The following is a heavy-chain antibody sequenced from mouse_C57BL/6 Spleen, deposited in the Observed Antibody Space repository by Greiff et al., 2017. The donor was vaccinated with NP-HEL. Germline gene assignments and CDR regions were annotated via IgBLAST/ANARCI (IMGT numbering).Heavy chain of an antibody. CDR2: ISPSTGGT. V-gene: IGHV1-42*01. J-gene: IGHJ3*01. CDR1: GYSFTGYY. D-gene: IGHD2-5*01. Sequence: EVQLQQSGPELVKPGASVKISCKASGYSFTGYYMNWVKQSPEKSLEWIGEISPSTGGTTYNQKFKAKATLTVDKSSSTAYMQLKSLTSEDSAVYYVARSGYSNYIAWFAYWGQGTLVTVSA. CDR3: ARSGYSNYIAWFAY.